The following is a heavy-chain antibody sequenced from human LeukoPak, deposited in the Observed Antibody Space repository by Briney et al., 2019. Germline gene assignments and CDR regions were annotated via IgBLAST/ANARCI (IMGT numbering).Heavy chain of an antibody. D-gene: IGHD5-24*01. V-gene: IGHV4-59*01. CDR1: GGSISSYY. Sequence: SETLSLTCTVSGGSISSYYWSWIRQPPGKGLEWIGYIYYSGSTNYNPSLKSRVTISVDTSKNQFSLKLSSVTAADTAVYYCARDSGDGYNGFDYWGQGTLVTVSS. CDR3: ARDSGDGYNGFDY. J-gene: IGHJ4*02. CDR2: IYYSGST.